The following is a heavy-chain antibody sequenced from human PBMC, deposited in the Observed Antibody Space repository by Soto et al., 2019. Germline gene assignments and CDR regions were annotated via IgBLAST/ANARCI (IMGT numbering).Heavy chain of an antibody. CDR2: INPSGGGT. D-gene: IGHD5-12*01. Sequence: QVQLVQSGAEVKKPGASVKVSCKASGYTFTSYYMHWVRQAPGQGLEWMGIINPSGGGTSYAQKFQGRVTMTRDTSTSTVYMELSSLRSEDTAVYYCARTDVYSGYLNWFDPWGQGTLVTVSS. CDR1: GYTFTSYY. J-gene: IGHJ5*02. CDR3: ARTDVYSGYLNWFDP. V-gene: IGHV1-46*01.